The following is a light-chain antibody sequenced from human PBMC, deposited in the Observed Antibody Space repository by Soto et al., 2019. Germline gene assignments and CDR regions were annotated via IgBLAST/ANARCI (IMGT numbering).Light chain of an antibody. CDR3: QQSYTIPIT. V-gene: IGKV1-39*01. CDR2: AAS. CDR1: QSISIY. J-gene: IGKJ5*01. Sequence: DIPMTQSPSSLSASVGDRVTISCRASQSISIYLNWYQQKPGKAPNLLLYAASSLQGGVPLRFSGTGSGTDFTLTISSLRPEDFATYFCQQSYTIPITFGQGTRLEIK.